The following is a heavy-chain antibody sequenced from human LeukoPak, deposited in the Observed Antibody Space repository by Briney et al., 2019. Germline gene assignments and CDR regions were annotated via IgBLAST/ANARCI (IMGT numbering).Heavy chain of an antibody. J-gene: IGHJ2*01. CDR3: ARGIYGSGSYYNGGWYFDR. Sequence: SETLSLTCTVSGGSISSYYWSWIRQPAGKGLEWIGRIYTSGSTNYNPSLKSRVTMSVDTSNNQFSLKLSSVTAADTAVYYCARGIYGSGSYYNGGWYFDRWGRGTLVTVSS. D-gene: IGHD3-10*01. V-gene: IGHV4-4*07. CDR1: GGSISSYY. CDR2: IYTSGST.